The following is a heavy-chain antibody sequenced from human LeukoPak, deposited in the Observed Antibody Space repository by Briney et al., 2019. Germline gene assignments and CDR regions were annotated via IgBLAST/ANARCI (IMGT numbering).Heavy chain of an antibody. CDR1: GGSISSVGYY. D-gene: IGHD3-10*01. J-gene: IGHJ4*02. Sequence: SETLSLTCTVSGGSISSVGYYWSWIRQHPGKGLEWIGYIYYSGSTYYNPSIKSRVTISVDTSKNQFSLKLSSVTAADTAVYYCARVITMVRGVPNFDYWGQGTLVTVSS. V-gene: IGHV4-31*03. CDR2: IYYSGST. CDR3: ARVITMVRGVPNFDY.